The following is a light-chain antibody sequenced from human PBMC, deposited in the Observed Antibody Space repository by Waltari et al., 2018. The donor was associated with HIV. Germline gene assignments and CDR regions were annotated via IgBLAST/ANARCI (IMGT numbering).Light chain of an antibody. Sequence: QSVLTQPPSASGTPGQRVTISCSGSSSNIGSNYVYWYQQLPGAAPKLLIYTNKQRPAGVPDRCSGSKSGTSASLAITGLRSEDEADYYCATWDDSLSGYVFGTGTKVTVL. CDR3: ATWDDSLSGYV. V-gene: IGLV1-47*01. CDR2: TNK. J-gene: IGLJ1*01. CDR1: SSNIGSNY.